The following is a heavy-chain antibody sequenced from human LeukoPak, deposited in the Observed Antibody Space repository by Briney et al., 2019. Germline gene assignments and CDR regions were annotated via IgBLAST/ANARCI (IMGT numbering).Heavy chain of an antibody. CDR1: GYTFTSYY. CDR3: ASDILTGYPLGDY. D-gene: IGHD3-9*01. V-gene: IGHV1-46*01. CDR2: INPSGGSK. Sequence: ASVKVPCKASGYTFTSYYMHWVRQAPGQGLEWVGIINPSGGSKSYAQKFQGRVTMTRDTSTSTVYMELSSLRSEDTAVYYCASDILTGYPLGDYWGQGTLVTVSS. J-gene: IGHJ4*02.